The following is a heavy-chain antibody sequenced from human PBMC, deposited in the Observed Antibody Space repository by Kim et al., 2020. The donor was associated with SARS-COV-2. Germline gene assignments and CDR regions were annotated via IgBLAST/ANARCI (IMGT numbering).Heavy chain of an antibody. J-gene: IGHJ6*02. V-gene: IGHV3-48*01. Sequence: ISPTYYADSVKGGLTTSRDKAKNSRYLQMNSLGAEDTAVYYCANLYGMDVWGQGTTVTVSS. CDR2: ISPT. CDR3: ANLYGMDV.